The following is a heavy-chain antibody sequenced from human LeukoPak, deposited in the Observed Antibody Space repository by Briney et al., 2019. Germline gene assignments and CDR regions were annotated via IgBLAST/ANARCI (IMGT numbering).Heavy chain of an antibody. D-gene: IGHD1-26*01. V-gene: IGHV3-23*01. CDR2: ISTGGEVT. Sequence: PGGSLGVSCAASGFTFSRYGMSWVRQAPGKGLEWVSVISTGGEVTYYADSVKGRFTISRGNSKNEVYMQMNSLRAEDTAVYYCARAPTSYYYFDYWGQGTLLTVPS. CDR3: ARAPTSYYYFDY. J-gene: IGHJ4*02. CDR1: GFTFSRYG.